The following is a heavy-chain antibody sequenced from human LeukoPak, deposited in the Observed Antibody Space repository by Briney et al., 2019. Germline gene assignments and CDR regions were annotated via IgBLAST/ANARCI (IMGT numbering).Heavy chain of an antibody. Sequence: ASVKVSCKASGYAFTVYFMHWVRQAPGQGPEWMGWINPNSGGTNAAQKFQGRVTMTRDTSISTAYMELSRLTSDDTAVYFCAREAITGTTNFDYWGQGTLVTVSS. V-gene: IGHV1-2*02. CDR1: GYAFTVYF. J-gene: IGHJ4*02. D-gene: IGHD1/OR15-1a*01. CDR2: INPNSGGT. CDR3: AREAITGTTNFDY.